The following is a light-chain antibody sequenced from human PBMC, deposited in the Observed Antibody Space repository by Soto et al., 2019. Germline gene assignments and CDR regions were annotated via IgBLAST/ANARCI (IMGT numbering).Light chain of an antibody. J-gene: IGKJ4*01. CDR3: LHQNSYPPT. Sequence: DIQMTQSPSSLSASVGDRVTITCRASQGIRNDLGWYQQKPGKAPKRLIYAASSLQSGVPSRFSGSESGKKFPPPSGSRQPEILATNYCLHQNSYPPTFAGGTRLRSN. CDR1: QGIRND. CDR2: AAS. V-gene: IGKV1-17*01.